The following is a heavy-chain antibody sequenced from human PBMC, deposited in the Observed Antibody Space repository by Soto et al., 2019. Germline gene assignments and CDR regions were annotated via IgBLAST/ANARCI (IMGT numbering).Heavy chain of an antibody. D-gene: IGHD3-22*01. Sequence: KQSQTLSLTCAISGDSVSSNSAAWKWIRQSPSRGLEWLGRTYYRSKWYNDYAVSVKSRITINPDTSKNQFSLQLNSVTPEDTAVYYCARGKGAYYYDSSGYYAFDIWGQGTRVTVSS. V-gene: IGHV6-1*01. J-gene: IGHJ3*02. CDR3: ARGKGAYYYDSSGYYAFDI. CDR2: TYYRSKWYN. CDR1: GDSVSSNSAA.